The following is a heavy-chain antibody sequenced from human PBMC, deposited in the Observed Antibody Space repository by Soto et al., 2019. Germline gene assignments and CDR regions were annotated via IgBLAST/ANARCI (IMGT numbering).Heavy chain of an antibody. CDR1: GYTFTSYG. V-gene: IGHV1-18*04. CDR3: AKVGGYCSGGIFYYYDGMDV. J-gene: IGHJ6*02. D-gene: IGHD2-15*01. Sequence: QVQLVQSGAEVKKPGASVKVSCKASGYTFTSYGISWVRQSPGQGLEWMGWSSAYNGNTNYAQKLQGRVTMTTDTSTSTAYMELRSLRSDDTAVYYCAKVGGYCSGGIFYYYDGMDVWGQGTTVTVSS. CDR2: SSAYNGNT.